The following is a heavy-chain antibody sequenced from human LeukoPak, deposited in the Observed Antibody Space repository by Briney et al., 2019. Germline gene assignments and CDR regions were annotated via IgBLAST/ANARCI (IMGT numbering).Heavy chain of an antibody. CDR1: GYSFTSYW. CDR3: ARHGRDCSSTSCYASVYYGMDV. D-gene: IGHD2-2*01. CDR2: IYPGDSDT. Sequence: GAFLKISCEGSGYSFTSYWIGRGRQLRGKGLEWGGIIYPGDSDTRYSPSFQGQVTISADKSISTAYLQWSSLKASDTAMYSCARHGRDCSSTSCYASVYYGMDVWGQGTTVTVSS. J-gene: IGHJ6*02. V-gene: IGHV5-51*01.